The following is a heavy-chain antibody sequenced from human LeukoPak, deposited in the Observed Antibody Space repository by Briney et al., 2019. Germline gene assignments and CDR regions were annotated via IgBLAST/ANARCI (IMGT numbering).Heavy chain of an antibody. D-gene: IGHD3-9*01. J-gene: IGHJ3*02. CDR3: ARDSKDDILTGYYAADAFDI. CDR2: ISSSGSTI. CDR1: GFTFSSYE. Sequence: PGGSLRLSCAASGFTFSSYEMNWVRQAPGKGLEWVSYISSSGSTIYYADSVKGRFTISRDNAKNSLYLQMNSLRAEDTAVYYCARDSKDDILTGYYAADAFDIWGQGTMVTVSS. V-gene: IGHV3-48*03.